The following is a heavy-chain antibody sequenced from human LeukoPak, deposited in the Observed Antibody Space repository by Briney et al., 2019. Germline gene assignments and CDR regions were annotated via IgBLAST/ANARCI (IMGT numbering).Heavy chain of an antibody. CDR3: ARGLSSGWYENWFDP. J-gene: IGHJ5*02. CDR2: IYYSGST. V-gene: IGHV4-59*01. CDR1: GGSISSYY. Sequence: SETLSLTCTVSGGSISSYYWSWIRQPPGKGLEWIGYIYYSGSTNYNPSLKSRVTISVDTSKNQFSLKLSSVTAADTAVYYCARGLSSGWYENWFDPWGQGTLVTVSS. D-gene: IGHD6-19*01.